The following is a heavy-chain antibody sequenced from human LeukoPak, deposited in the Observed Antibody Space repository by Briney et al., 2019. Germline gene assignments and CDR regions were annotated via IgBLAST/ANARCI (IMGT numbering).Heavy chain of an antibody. CDR1: GGTFSSYA. CDR2: MNPNSGNT. Sequence: VASVKVSCKASGGTFSSYAISWVRQATGQGLEWMGWMNPNSGNTGYAQKFQGRVTITRNTSISTAYMELSSLRSEDTAVYYCARGVSNYDSSGYSEYYYYYYYMDVWGKGTTVTVSS. CDR3: ARGVSNYDSSGYSEYYYYYYYMDV. D-gene: IGHD3-22*01. J-gene: IGHJ6*03. V-gene: IGHV1-8*03.